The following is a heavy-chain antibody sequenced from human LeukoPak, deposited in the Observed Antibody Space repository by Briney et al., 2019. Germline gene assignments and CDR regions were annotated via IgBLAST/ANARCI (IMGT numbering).Heavy chain of an antibody. CDR1: GFTFSSYA. CDR2: IFSGGST. D-gene: IGHD6-19*01. Sequence: GGSLRLSCAASGFTFSSYAMSWVRQAPGKGLEWVSAIFSGGSTFYADSVTGRFTISRDNSKNTVYLEMNSLRAEDTAVYYCARDLKTSGWYGDFDYWGQGTLVTVSS. J-gene: IGHJ4*02. CDR3: ARDLKTSGWYGDFDY. V-gene: IGHV3-23*01.